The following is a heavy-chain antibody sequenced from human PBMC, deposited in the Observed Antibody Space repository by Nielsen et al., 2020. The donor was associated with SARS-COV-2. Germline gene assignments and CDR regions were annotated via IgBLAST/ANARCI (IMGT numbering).Heavy chain of an antibody. CDR2: IYYSGST. V-gene: IGHV4-31*02. Sequence: WIRQPPGKGLEWIGYIYYSGSTYYNPSLKSRVTISVDTSKNQFSLKLSSVTAADTAVYYCARDRVGCSGGSCYSAVGGYTYFYFGMDVWGQGTTVTVSS. CDR3: ARDRVGCSGGSCYSAVGGYTYFYFGMDV. J-gene: IGHJ6*02. D-gene: IGHD2-15*01.